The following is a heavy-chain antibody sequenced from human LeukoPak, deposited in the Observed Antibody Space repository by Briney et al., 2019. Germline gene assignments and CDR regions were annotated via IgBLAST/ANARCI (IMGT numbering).Heavy chain of an antibody. V-gene: IGHV4-39*01. CDR2: IYYLGGT. CDR3: ASQHNGFDS. Sequence: SETLSLTCTVSGGSINSTIHHWGWIRQPPGKGLEWIGSIYYLGGTLYNPSLKCRVTIYVDMSKNQFSLTVHSVTAEDTAVYYCASQHNGFDSWGQGTLVTVSS. D-gene: IGHD1-14*01. CDR1: GGSINSTIHH. J-gene: IGHJ5*01.